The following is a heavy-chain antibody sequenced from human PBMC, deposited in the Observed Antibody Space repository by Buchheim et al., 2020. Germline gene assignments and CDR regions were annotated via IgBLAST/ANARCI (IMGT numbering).Heavy chain of an antibody. CDR2: IYYSGST. D-gene: IGHD3-3*01. V-gene: IGHV4-39*01. CDR3: ARQSEGFWSGYLTYYYYYGMDV. CDR1: GGSISSSSYY. J-gene: IGHJ6*02. Sequence: QLQLQESGPGLVKPSETLSLTCTVSGGSISSSSYYWGWIRQPPGKGLEWIGSIYYSGSTYYNPSLKSRVSISVDTSKKPFSLKLSSVTAADTAVYYCARQSEGFWSGYLTYYYYYGMDVWGQGTT.